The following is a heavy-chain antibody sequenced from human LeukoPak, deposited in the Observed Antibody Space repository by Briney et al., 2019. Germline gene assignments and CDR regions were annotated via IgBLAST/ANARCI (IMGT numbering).Heavy chain of an antibody. Sequence: PGGSLRLSCAASGFTVSSNYMSWVRQAPGKGLEWVSVIYSGGSTYYADSVKGRFTISRDNSKNTLYLQMNGLRAEDTAVYYCARDYYDSSGYYFWAFDIWGQGTMVTVSS. D-gene: IGHD3-22*01. CDR2: IYSGGST. CDR1: GFTVSSNY. V-gene: IGHV3-53*01. J-gene: IGHJ3*02. CDR3: ARDYYDSSGYYFWAFDI.